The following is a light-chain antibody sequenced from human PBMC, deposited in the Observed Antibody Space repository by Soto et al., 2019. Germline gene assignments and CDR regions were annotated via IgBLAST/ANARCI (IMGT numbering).Light chain of an antibody. CDR1: QSVSSN. CDR3: RQFGDSLT. V-gene: IGKV3-20*01. Sequence: VLTQSPGTLSLSPGERATLSCRASQSVSSNLAWYQQKAAQAPRLLIYGTSTRATGIPARFSGSGSGTDFTLTISRLEPEDFAVYYCRQFGDSLTFGPAAKVDI. CDR2: GTS. J-gene: IGKJ3*01.